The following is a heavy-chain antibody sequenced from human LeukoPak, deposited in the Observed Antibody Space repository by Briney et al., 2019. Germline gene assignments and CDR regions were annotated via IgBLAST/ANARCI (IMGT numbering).Heavy chain of an antibody. J-gene: IGHJ4*02. CDR2: IWYDGSNK. CDR1: GFTFSSYG. CDR3: ARGHSSTSPMDY. D-gene: IGHD2-2*01. Sequence: PGRSLRLSCAASGFTFSSYGMHWVRQAPGKGLEWVAVIWYDGSNKYYADSVKGRFTISRDNSKNTLYLQMNSLRAEGTAVYYCARGHSSTSPMDYWGQGTLITVSS. V-gene: IGHV3-33*01.